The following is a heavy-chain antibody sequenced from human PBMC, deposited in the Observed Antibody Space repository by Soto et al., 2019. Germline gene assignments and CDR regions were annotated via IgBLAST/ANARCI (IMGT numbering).Heavy chain of an antibody. D-gene: IGHD3-10*01. Sequence: GASVKVSCKTSGDNFKKNVFTWVRQAPGQGLEWMGGTIPALGKTHYIEKFQGRVTITVDDATRTVYMEVRDLTSEDTAIYYCARGPFRHSAMDGWGQRTTVTVSS. CDR3: ARGPFRHSAMDG. CDR1: GDNFKKNV. V-gene: IGHV1-69*10. J-gene: IGHJ6*02. CDR2: TIPALGKT.